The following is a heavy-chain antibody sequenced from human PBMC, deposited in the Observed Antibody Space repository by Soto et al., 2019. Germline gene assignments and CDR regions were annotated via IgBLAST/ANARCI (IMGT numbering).Heavy chain of an antibody. Sequence: GGSLRLSCASSGFTFNNYWMSWVRQAPGKGLEWVANIKQDGRAAWYVDSVEGRFTISRDNARKSLYLQMNSLRLEDTAMYYCARGDYHDTTGPFSDAFDIWGRGTVVTVSS. CDR1: GFTFNNYW. CDR3: ARGDYHDTTGPFSDAFDI. V-gene: IGHV3-7*04. D-gene: IGHD3-22*01. J-gene: IGHJ3*02. CDR2: IKQDGRAA.